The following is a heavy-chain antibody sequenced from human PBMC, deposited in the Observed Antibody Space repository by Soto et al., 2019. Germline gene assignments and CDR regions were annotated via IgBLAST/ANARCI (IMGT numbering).Heavy chain of an antibody. D-gene: IGHD1-26*01. CDR1: GGSISISSW. J-gene: IGHJ4*02. CDR3: ARSNSGNYYEVFDY. CDR2: IYHSGSS. V-gene: IGHV4-4*02. Sequence: QVQLQESGPGLVKPSGTLSLTCAVSGGSISISSWWSWVRQPPGKGLEWIGEIYHSGSSNYNPSRKSRVTRSVDKSKNQFSLKLSSVTAADTAVYYCARSNSGNYYEVFDYWGQGTLVTVSS.